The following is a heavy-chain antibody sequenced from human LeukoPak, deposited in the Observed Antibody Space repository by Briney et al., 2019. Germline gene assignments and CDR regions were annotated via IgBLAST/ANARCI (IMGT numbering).Heavy chain of an antibody. CDR1: GYTLTELS. J-gene: IGHJ4*02. CDR3: ATEITMVRGVIITTDYFDY. V-gene: IGHV1-24*01. D-gene: IGHD3-10*01. CDR2: FDPEDGET. Sequence: ASVKVSCKVSGYTLTELSMHWVRQAPGKGLEWMGGFDPEDGETIYAQKFQGRVTMTEYTSTDTAYMELSSLRSEDTAVYYCATEITMVRGVIITTDYFDYWGQGTLVTVSS.